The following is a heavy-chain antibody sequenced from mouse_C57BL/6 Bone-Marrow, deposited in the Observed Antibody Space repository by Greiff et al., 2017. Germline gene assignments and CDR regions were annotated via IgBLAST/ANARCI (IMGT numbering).Heavy chain of an antibody. D-gene: IGHD2-3*01. CDR2: INPNYGTT. J-gene: IGHJ3*01. CDR3: SRIAYDGYRDPDGFAY. Sequence: EVQLQQSGPELVKPGASVKISCKASGYSFTDYNMNWVKQSNGKGLEWIGVINPNYGTTSYNQKFKGKATLTVDQSSSTAYMQLTSLTSEDSAVYYCSRIAYDGYRDPDGFAYGGQGTLVTVSA. CDR1: GYSFTDYN. V-gene: IGHV1-39*01.